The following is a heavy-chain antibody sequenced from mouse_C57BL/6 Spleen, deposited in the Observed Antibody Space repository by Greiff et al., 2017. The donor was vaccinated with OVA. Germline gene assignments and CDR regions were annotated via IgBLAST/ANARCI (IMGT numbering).Heavy chain of an antibody. J-gene: IGHJ4*01. CDR1: GFSLSTSGMG. CDR2: IYWDDDT. V-gene: IGHV8-12*01. Sequence: QVTLKESGPGILQSSQTLSLTCSFSGFSLSTSGMGVSWIRQPSGKGLEWLAHIYWDDDTRYNPSLKSRLTISKYTSRNTVFLKITSVDTADTAIYYCARAVVSAMGYWGQGTSVTVSA. CDR3: ARAVVSAMGY. D-gene: IGHD1-1*01.